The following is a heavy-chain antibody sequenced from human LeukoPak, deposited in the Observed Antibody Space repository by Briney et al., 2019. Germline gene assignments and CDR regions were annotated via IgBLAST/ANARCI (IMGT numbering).Heavy chain of an antibody. CDR1: GFTFSSHG. Sequence: GGSLRLSCAASGFTFSSHGMSWVRQAPGKGLEWVSAISGSGSTYHADSVKGRFTISRDIFKNTLYLQMNSLRAEDTAVYYCARFGPYYDFWSGALGFDYWGQGTLVTVSS. CDR2: ISGSGST. CDR3: ARFGPYYDFWSGALGFDY. D-gene: IGHD3-3*01. V-gene: IGHV3-23*01. J-gene: IGHJ4*02.